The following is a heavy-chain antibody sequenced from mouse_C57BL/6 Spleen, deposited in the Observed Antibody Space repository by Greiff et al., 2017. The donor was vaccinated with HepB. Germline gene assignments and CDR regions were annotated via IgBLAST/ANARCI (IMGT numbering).Heavy chain of an antibody. Sequence: VQLKESGGDLVKPGGSLKLSCAASGFTFSSYGMSWVRQTPDKRLEWVATISSGGSYTYYPDSVKGRFTISRDNAKNTLYLQMSSLKSEDTAMYYCARHLLWQRGYFDVWGTGTTVTVSS. CDR3: ARHLLWQRGYFDV. J-gene: IGHJ1*03. CDR1: GFTFSSYG. V-gene: IGHV5-6*01. D-gene: IGHD2-10*01. CDR2: ISSGGSYT.